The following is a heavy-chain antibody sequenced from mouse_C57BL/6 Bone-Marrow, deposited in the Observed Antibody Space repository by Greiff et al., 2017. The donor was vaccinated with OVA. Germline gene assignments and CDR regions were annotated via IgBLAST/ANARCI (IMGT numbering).Heavy chain of an antibody. CDR3: ARSEYAY. V-gene: IGHV1-50*01. Sequence: QVQLQQPGAELVKPGASVKLSCKASGYTFTSYWMQWVKQRPGQGLEWIGEIDPSDSYSNYNQKFKGKATLTVDTSSSTAYLQLSSRTSEDSAVYYCARSEYAYWGQGTLVTVSA. CDR1: GYTFTSYW. D-gene: IGHD5-1*01. J-gene: IGHJ3*01. CDR2: IDPSDSYS.